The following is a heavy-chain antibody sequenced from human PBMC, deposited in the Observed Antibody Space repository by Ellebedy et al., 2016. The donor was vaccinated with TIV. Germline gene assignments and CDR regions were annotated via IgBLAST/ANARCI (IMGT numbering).Heavy chain of an antibody. J-gene: IGHJ4*02. CDR1: GYTLTELS. V-gene: IGHV1-24*01. D-gene: IGHD3-10*01. CDR2: FDPEDGET. Sequence: AASVKVSCKVSGYTLTELSMHWVRQAPGKGLEWMGGFDPEDGETSYAQKFQGRVTMTEDTSTDTAYMELSSLRSEDTAVDYCATEVGQRGVWDYWGQGTLVTVSS. CDR3: ATEVGQRGVWDY.